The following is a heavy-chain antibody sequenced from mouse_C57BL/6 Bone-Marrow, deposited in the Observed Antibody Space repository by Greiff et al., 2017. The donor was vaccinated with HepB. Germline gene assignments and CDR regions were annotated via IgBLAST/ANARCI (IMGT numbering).Heavy chain of an antibody. CDR1: GFTFSSYG. Sequence: DVKLVESGGDLVKPGGSLKLSCAASGFTFSSYGMSWVRQTPDKRLEWVATISSGGSYTYYPDSVKGRCTISRDNAKNTLYLQMSSLKSEDTAMYYCARHDPYAMDYWGQGTSVTVSS. V-gene: IGHV5-6*02. CDR3: ARHDPYAMDY. CDR2: ISSGGSYT. J-gene: IGHJ4*01.